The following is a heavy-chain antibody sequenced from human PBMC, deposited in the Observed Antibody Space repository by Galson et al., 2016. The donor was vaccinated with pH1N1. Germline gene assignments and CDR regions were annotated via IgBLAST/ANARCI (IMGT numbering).Heavy chain of an antibody. CDR2: IDNDWRGT. Sequence: SLRLSCAASGFPFSDYWMHWVRQAPGKGLVWVARIDNDWRGTSHADSVRGRFAISRDNAENMLYLQMNSLRTDDTAVYYCARNWWGIDYWGQGALVTVSS. CDR1: GFPFSDYW. V-gene: IGHV3-74*01. J-gene: IGHJ4*02. CDR3: ARNWWGIDY. D-gene: IGHD2-15*01.